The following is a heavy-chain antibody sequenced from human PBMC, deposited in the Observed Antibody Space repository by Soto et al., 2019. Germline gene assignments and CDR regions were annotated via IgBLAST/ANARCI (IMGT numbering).Heavy chain of an antibody. V-gene: IGHV4-61*01. Sequence: SETLSLTCTVSGGSVSSGSHYWSWIRQPPGKRLEWVGYIYHSGSTNYNPSLQSRVTISVATSKNQFSLKLNSVTAAHTAVYYCAREHDFWSGFYNYYYGMDVWGQGTMVTVSS. J-gene: IGHJ6*02. CDR2: IYHSGST. CDR3: AREHDFWSGFYNYYYGMDV. D-gene: IGHD3-3*01. CDR1: GGSVSSGSHY.